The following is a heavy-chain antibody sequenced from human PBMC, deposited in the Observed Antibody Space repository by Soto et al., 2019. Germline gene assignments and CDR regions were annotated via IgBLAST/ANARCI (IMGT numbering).Heavy chain of an antibody. J-gene: IGHJ4*02. Sequence: GGSLRLSCAASGFTFSSYAMNWVRQAPGKGLEWVSAISGSGGSTYYADSVKGRFTISRDNSKNTLYLQMNSLRAEDTAVYYCAKSSMIVVVSLDYWGQGTLVTVSS. CDR2: ISGSGGST. CDR3: AKSSMIVVVSLDY. V-gene: IGHV3-23*01. CDR1: GFTFSSYA. D-gene: IGHD3-22*01.